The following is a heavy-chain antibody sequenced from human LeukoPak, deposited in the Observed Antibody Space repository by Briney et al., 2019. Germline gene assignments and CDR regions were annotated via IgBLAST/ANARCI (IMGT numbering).Heavy chain of an antibody. J-gene: IGHJ4*02. CDR2: ISSSSSYI. CDR3: ARSGGDGSSWYPPDY. Sequence: RPGGSLRLSCAASGFTFSSYSMNWVRQAPGKGLEWVSSISSSSSYIYYADSVKGRFTISRDNAKNTLYLQMNSLRAEDTAVYYCARSGGDGSSWYPPDYWGQGTLVTVSS. CDR1: GFTFSSYS. D-gene: IGHD6-13*01. V-gene: IGHV3-21*01.